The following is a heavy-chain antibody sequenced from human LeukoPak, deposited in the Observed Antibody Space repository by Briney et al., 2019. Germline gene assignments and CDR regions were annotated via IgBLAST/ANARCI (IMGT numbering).Heavy chain of an antibody. V-gene: IGHV3-66*02. CDR1: GFTVSSNY. D-gene: IGHD6-13*01. CDR3: ARDRRSSSFRAFDS. Sequence: GGSLRLSCAASGFTVSSNYMSWVRQAPGKGLEWFSVIYSGGSTYYADSVKGRFTISRDNSKNTLYLQMNSLRAEDTAVYYCARDRRSSSFRAFDSWGQGTMVTVSS. CDR2: IYSGGST. J-gene: IGHJ3*02.